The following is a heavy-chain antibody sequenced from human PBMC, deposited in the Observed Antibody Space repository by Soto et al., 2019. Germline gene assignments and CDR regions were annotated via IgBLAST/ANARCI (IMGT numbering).Heavy chain of an antibody. D-gene: IGHD3-16*02. CDR3: ARSGHGGVIRTYCYYYGMDV. CDR2: ISSSGSNII. Sequence: GGSLRLSCAASGFTFSDYFMTWIRQAPGKGLEWVSYISSSGSNIIYYADSVKGRFTISRDNAKNSLYLQMNSLRAEDTAVYYCARSGHGGVIRTYCYYYGMDVWGQGTTVTVSS. J-gene: IGHJ6*02. CDR1: GFTFSDYF. V-gene: IGHV3-11*04.